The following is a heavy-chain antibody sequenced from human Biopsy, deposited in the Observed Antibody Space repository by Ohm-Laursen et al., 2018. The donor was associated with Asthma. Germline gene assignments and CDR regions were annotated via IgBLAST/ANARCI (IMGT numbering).Heavy chain of an antibody. D-gene: IGHD6-19*01. V-gene: IGHV1-69*13. CDR3: ARCQVGYSSGWSLLLKKIYYSGMDV. CDR2: IIPFYGTA. Sequence: ASVKVSCKSSGGTFSTFGISWVRQAPGPGLEWMGRIIPFYGTATYAQNFQGRLTLTADESTSIAYMELTSLRSEDTAIYYCARCQVGYSSGWSLLLKKIYYSGMDVRGQGTTVTVS. J-gene: IGHJ6*02. CDR1: GGTFSTFG.